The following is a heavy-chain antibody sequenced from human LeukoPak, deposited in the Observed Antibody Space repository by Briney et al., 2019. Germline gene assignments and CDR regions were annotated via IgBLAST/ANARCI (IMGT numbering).Heavy chain of an antibody. CDR2: IIPIFGTA. CDR3: AGLESDCSSTSCYGHYYMDV. Sequence: GASVKVSCKASGGTFSSYAISWVRQAPGQGLEWMGGIIPIFGTANYAQKFQGRVTITADESTSTAYMELSSLRSEDTAVYYCAGLESDCSSTSCYGHYYMDVWGKGTTVTVSS. D-gene: IGHD2-2*01. CDR1: GGTFSSYA. J-gene: IGHJ6*03. V-gene: IGHV1-69*13.